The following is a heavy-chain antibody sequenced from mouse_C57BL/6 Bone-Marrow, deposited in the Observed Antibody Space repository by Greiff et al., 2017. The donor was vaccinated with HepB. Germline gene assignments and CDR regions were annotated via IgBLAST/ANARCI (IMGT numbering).Heavy chain of an antibody. CDR2: ISSGSSTI. Sequence: SGGGLVKPGGSLKLSCAASGFTFSDYGMHWVRQAPEKGLEWVAYISSGSSTIYYADTVKGRFTISRDNAKNTLFLQMTSLRSEDTAMYYCARENWDDWFAYWGQGTLVTVSA. CDR3: ARENWDDWFAY. CDR1: GFTFSDYG. V-gene: IGHV5-17*01. J-gene: IGHJ3*01. D-gene: IGHD4-1*01.